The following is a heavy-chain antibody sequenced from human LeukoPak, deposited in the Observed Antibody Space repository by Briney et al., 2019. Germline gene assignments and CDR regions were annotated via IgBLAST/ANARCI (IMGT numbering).Heavy chain of an antibody. CDR3: AKDLWPDAFDI. CDR1: GFIFSSFP. J-gene: IGHJ3*02. CDR2: ISYDGSNK. V-gene: IGHV3-30*04. Sequence: GGSLRLSCAASGFIFSSFPMHWVRQAPGKGLEWVAVISYDGSNKYYADSVKGRFTISRDNSKNTLYLQMNSLRAEDTAVYYCAKDLWPDAFDIWGQGTMVTVSS.